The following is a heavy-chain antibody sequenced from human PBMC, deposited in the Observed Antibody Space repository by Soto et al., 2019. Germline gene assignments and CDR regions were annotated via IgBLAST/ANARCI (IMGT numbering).Heavy chain of an antibody. CDR2: VIPLLDAS. J-gene: IGHJ6*03. D-gene: IGHD1-1*01. Sequence: QVQLAQSGAEVKKPGSSGKISCTASGVTFNNYTFTWVRRAPGQGLEWMGRVIPLLDASNYAEKFQDRVTITADRSTSPVYMELSGLRCDESAIYYCASGKSQMSPYRIGFYYDIDVCGKGTTVTVSS. CDR1: GVTFNNYT. V-gene: IGHV1-69*08. CDR3: ASGKSQMSPYRIGFYYDIDV.